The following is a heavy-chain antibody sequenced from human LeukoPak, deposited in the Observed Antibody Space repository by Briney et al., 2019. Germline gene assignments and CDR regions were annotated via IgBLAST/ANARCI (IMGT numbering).Heavy chain of an antibody. CDR1: GGSFSGYY. J-gene: IGHJ3*02. V-gene: IGHV4-34*01. CDR3: ARDSHAYFDAFDI. Sequence: SETLSLTCAVYGGSFSGYYWSWIRQPPGKGLEWIGEINHSGSTNYNPSLKSRVTISVDTSKNQFSLKLSSVTAADTAVYYCARDSHAYFDAFDIWGQGTMVTVSS. CDR2: INHSGST. D-gene: IGHD2/OR15-2a*01.